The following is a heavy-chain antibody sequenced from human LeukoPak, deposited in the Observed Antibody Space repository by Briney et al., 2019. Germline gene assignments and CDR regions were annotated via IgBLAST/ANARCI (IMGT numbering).Heavy chain of an antibody. CDR3: AREGYYGSGSPPSLYFDY. CDR2: IFASGSTT. J-gene: IGHJ4*02. V-gene: IGHV3-NL1*01. D-gene: IGHD3-10*01. CDR1: GFTFSGYA. Sequence: PGGSLRLSCAASGFTFSGYAMNWVRQAPGKGLEWVSLIFASGSTTKYADSVKGRFTVSRDNSRSTLYLQMNSLRPEDTAIYYCAREGYYGSGSPPSLYFDYWGQGTLVTVSS.